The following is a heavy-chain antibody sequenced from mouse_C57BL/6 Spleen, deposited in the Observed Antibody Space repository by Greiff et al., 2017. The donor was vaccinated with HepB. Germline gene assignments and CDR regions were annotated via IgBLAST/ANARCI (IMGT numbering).Heavy chain of an antibody. CDR1: GFTFSDYG. Sequence: EVQGVESGGGLVKPGGSLKLSCAASGFTFSDYGMHWVRQAPEKGLEWVAYISSGSSTIYYADTVKGRFTISRDNAKNTLFLQMTSMRSEDTAMYYCATRYYGSSGGTPYYFDYWGQGTTLTVSS. J-gene: IGHJ2*01. V-gene: IGHV5-17*01. CDR3: ATRYYGSSGGTPYYFDY. D-gene: IGHD1-1*01. CDR2: ISSGSSTI.